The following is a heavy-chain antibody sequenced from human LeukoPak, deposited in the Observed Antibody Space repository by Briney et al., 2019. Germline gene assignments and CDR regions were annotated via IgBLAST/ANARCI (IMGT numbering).Heavy chain of an antibody. V-gene: IGHV3-23*01. CDR2: ISGSGGRT. CDR3: AKDLLRNTAMVTGYYYYYYMDV. J-gene: IGHJ6*03. Sequence: GGSLRLSCAASGFTFSSYAMSWVRQAPGKGLEWVSDISGSGGRTYYVDSVKGRFTISRDNSKNTLYLQMNSLRAEDAAVYYCAKDLLRNTAMVTGYYYYYYMDVWGKGTTVTVPS. CDR1: GFTFSSYA. D-gene: IGHD5-18*01.